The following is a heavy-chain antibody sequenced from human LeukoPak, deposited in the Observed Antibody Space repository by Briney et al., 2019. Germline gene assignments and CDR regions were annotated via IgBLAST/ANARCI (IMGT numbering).Heavy chain of an antibody. Sequence: ASVKVSCKASGFTFTGYYMYWVRQPPGQGFEWMGWINPNSGATNYAQKFQGRVTITRDTSISTAYMELSSLISDDTAVYYCARAWAQALLLQAFDIWGQGTMVTVSS. CDR1: GFTFTGYY. J-gene: IGHJ3*02. CDR3: ARAWAQALLLQAFDI. V-gene: IGHV1-2*02. CDR2: INPNSGAT. D-gene: IGHD5-12*01.